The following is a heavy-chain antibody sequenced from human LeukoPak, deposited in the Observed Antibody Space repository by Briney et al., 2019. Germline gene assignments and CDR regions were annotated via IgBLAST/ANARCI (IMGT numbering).Heavy chain of an antibody. J-gene: IGHJ3*02. Sequence: SETLSLTRTVSGGSISSYYWSWIRQPAGKGLEWIGRIYTSGSTNYNPSLKSRVTMSVDTSKNQFSLKLSSVTAADTAVYYCARGSYNWNDGAFDIWGQGTMVTVSS. V-gene: IGHV4-4*07. CDR3: ARGSYNWNDGAFDI. CDR2: IYTSGST. D-gene: IGHD1-1*01. CDR1: GGSISSYY.